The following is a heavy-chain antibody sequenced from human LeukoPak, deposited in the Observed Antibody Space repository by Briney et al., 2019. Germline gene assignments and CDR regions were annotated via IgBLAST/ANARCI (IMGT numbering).Heavy chain of an antibody. J-gene: IGHJ4*02. D-gene: IGHD3-10*01. CDR3: VNSVMVRGVIRPY. CDR2: IYSGGST. Sequence: PGGSLRLSCAASGFTVSSNYMSWVRQAPGKGLEWVSVIYSGGSTYYTDSLKGRFTISRDNSKNTLYLQMNSLRAEDTAVYYCVNSVMVRGVIRPYWGQGTLVSVSS. V-gene: IGHV3-66*01. CDR1: GFTVSSNY.